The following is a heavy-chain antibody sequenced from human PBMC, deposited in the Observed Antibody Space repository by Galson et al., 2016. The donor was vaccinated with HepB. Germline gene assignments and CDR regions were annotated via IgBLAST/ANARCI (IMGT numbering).Heavy chain of an antibody. CDR2: IHHSGST. Sequence: SETLSLTCDVSGSPIRSSNWWSWVRQPPGKGLEWIGEIHHSGSTSYNPSLKSRVTMSVDKPKNQLSLNLRSVTAADTAVYYCVRDLNMYAGTQHWGQGTLVIVSS. D-gene: IGHD2-8*01. V-gene: IGHV4-4*02. CDR1: GSPIRSSNW. CDR3: VRDLNMYAGTQH. J-gene: IGHJ1*01.